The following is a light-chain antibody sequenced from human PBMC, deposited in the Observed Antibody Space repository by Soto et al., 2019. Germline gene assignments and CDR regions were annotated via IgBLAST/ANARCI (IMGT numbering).Light chain of an antibody. CDR1: QSISSY. CDR3: QQTYSIPVT. Sequence: DIQMTQSPSSLSASVGDRVTITCRASQSISSYLNWYQQKPGKAPKLLIYAGSSLQSGVPSRFSGRGSGADFTLTISSLQPEDCATYYCQQTYSIPVTFGQGTKLEIK. V-gene: IGKV1-39*01. J-gene: IGKJ2*01. CDR2: AGS.